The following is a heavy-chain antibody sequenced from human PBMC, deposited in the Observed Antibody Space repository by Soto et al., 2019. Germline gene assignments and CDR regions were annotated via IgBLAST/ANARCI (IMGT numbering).Heavy chain of an antibody. J-gene: IGHJ4*02. D-gene: IGHD3-3*01. CDR2: IYSGGST. CDR3: ARFFGVVFYYFDY. CDR1: GFTVSSNY. Sequence: EVQLVESGGGLVQPGGSLRLSCAASGFTVSSNYMSWVRQAPGKGLEWVSVIYSGGSTYYADSVKGRFTISRDNSKNTLYLQMNSLRAEDTAVYYCARFFGVVFYYFDYWGQGTLVTVSS. V-gene: IGHV3-66*01.